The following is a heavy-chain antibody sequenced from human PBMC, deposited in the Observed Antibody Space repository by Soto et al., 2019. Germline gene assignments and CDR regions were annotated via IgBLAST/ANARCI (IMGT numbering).Heavy chain of an antibody. CDR2: IYYSGST. Sequence: QVQLQESGPGLVKPSETLSLTCTVSGGSISSYYWRWIRQPPGKGLEWIGYIYYSGSTNYNPSLKSRVTISVDPSKNQFSLQPSSGTAADTAGYYCARHHDSWGQGTLVTVSS. CDR1: GGSISSYY. V-gene: IGHV4-59*08. J-gene: IGHJ4*02. CDR3: ARHHDS.